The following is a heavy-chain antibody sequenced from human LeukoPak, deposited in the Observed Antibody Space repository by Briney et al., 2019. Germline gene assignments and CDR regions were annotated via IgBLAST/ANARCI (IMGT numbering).Heavy chain of an antibody. CDR2: IYYSGST. D-gene: IGHD3-3*01. CDR3: ARDYDFWSQGYYGMDV. V-gene: IGHV4-30-4*01. CDR1: GGSISSGDYS. J-gene: IGHJ6*02. Sequence: SETLSLTCTVSGGSISSGDYSWSWIRQPPGKGLEWIGYIYYSGSTYYNPSLKSRVTISVDTSKNQFSLKLSSVTAADTAVYYCARDYDFWSQGYYGMDVWGQGTTVTVSS.